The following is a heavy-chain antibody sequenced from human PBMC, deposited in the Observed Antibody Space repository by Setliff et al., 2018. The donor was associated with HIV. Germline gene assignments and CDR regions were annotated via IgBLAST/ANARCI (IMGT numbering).Heavy chain of an antibody. J-gene: IGHJ3*02. CDR3: ARASVGATGLYAFEI. Sequence: PSETLSLTCTVSGGSISSGIYYWSWIRQPAGQGLEWIGHIYTSGSTNYSPSVKSRVTISVDTSKNQSSLRLNSVTAADTAVYYCARASVGATGLYAFEIWGQGTMVTVSS. CDR2: IYTSGST. CDR1: GGSISSGIYY. D-gene: IGHD1-26*01. V-gene: IGHV4-61*09.